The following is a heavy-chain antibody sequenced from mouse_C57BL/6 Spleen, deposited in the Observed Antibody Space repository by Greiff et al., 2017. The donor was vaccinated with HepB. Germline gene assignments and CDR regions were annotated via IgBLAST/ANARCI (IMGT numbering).Heavy chain of an antibody. V-gene: IGHV1-82*01. CDR2: IYPGDGDT. J-gene: IGHJ4*01. Sequence: QVQPKESGPELVKPGASVKISCKASGYAFSSSWMNWVKQRPGKGLEWIGRIYPGDGDTNYNGKFKGKATLTADKSSSTAYMQLSSLTSEDSSFYFCAIFYLIYDGYHRAMDYWGQGTSVTVSS. D-gene: IGHD2-3*01. CDR1: GYAFSSSW. CDR3: AIFYLIYDGYHRAMDY.